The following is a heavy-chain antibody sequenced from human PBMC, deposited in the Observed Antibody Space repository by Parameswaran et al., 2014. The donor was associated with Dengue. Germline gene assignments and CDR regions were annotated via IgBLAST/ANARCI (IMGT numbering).Heavy chain of an antibody. J-gene: IGHJ6*02. CDR3: ASRSFYSNSHPYHYYYGMDV. Sequence: GESLKISCAASGFTFSSYEMNWVRQAPGKGLEWVSYISSSGSTIYYADSVKGRFTISRDNAKNSLYLQMNSLRAEDTAVYYCASRSFYSNSHPYHYYYGMDVWGQGTTVTVSS. CDR2: ISSSGSTI. CDR1: GFTFSSYE. V-gene: IGHV3-48*03. D-gene: IGHD4-11*01.